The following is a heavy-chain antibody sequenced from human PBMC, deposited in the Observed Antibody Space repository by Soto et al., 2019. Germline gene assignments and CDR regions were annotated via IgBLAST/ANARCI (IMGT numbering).Heavy chain of an antibody. CDR2: INTGNGNT. Sequence: GASAKVSSEACGEGITSYARQWVRQATGQRLEWMGWINTGNGNTKYSQMLQGRVTITRDTSASTAYLELSSLRSEDTAVYYCARWDTGYSYGLGYWGQGPLVTSPQ. J-gene: IGHJ4*02. CDR1: GEGITSYA. CDR3: ARWDTGYSYGLGY. V-gene: IGHV1-3*04. D-gene: IGHD5-18*01.